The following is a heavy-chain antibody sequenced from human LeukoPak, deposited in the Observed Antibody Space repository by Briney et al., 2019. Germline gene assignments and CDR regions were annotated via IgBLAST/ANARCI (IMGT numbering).Heavy chain of an antibody. V-gene: IGHV4-34*01. J-gene: IGHJ3*02. CDR3: ARGLLSTRRRSFAFDI. Sequence: PGGSLRLSCAASGFTFSSYSMNWVRQPPGKGLEWIGEINHSGSTNYNPSLKSRVTISVDTSKNQFSLKLSSVTAADTAVYYCARGLLSTRRRSFAFDIWGQGTMVTVSS. D-gene: IGHD3-3*02. CDR1: GFTFSSYS. CDR2: INHSGST.